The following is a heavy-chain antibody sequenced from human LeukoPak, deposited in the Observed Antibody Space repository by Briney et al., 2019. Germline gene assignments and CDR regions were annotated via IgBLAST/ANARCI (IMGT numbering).Heavy chain of an antibody. J-gene: IGHJ5*02. CDR2: IYPSDSDT. D-gene: IGHD5-12*01. CDR3: ARLSSRGYEISWWFDP. CDR1: GYSFTSYW. Sequence: GESLKISCKGSGYSFTSYWIGWVRQMPGKGLEYMGIIYPSDSDTRYSPSFQGQVTISADKSINTAYLQWSSLKASDTAIYYCARLSSRGYEISWWFDPWGQGTLVTVSS. V-gene: IGHV5-51*01.